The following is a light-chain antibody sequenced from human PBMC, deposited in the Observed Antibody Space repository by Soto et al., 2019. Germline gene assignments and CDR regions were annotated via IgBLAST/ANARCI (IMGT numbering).Light chain of an antibody. CDR1: NSNIGADYN. J-gene: IGLJ1*01. V-gene: IGLV1-40*01. CDR3: QSFDSSLSGRV. Sequence: QAVVTQPPSVSGAPGQRVTISCTGSNSNIGADYNVHWYQQVPGTAPKLLIYDNTNRSSGVPDRFSASTSDTSASLAITGLQTEDEADYYCQSFDSSLSGRVFGTGTKVTVL. CDR2: DNT.